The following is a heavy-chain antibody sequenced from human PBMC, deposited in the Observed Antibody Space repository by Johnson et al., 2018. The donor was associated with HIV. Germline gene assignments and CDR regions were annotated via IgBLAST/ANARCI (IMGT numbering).Heavy chain of an antibody. CDR1: FTFSSHA. CDR2: ISNDGSNK. D-gene: IGHD5-24*01. CDR3: AMNGDGYTPDAFDI. Sequence: FTFSSHAMHWVRQAPGKGLEWVTFISNDGSNKYYADSVRGRFTISRDNAKKSLYLQMNSLRVEDTAVYFCAMNGDGYTPDAFDIWGQGTVVTVSS. J-gene: IGHJ3*02. V-gene: IGHV3-30*04.